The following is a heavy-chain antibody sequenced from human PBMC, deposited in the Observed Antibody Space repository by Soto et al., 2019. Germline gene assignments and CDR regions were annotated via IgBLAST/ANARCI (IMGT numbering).Heavy chain of an antibody. CDR1: GGTFSSYA. V-gene: IGHV1-69*13. CDR3: ARERNSDFWSGYLDY. Sequence: ASVKVSCKAPGGTFSSYAISWVRQAPGQGLEWMGGIIPIFGTANYAQKFQGRVTITADESTSTAYMELSSLRSEDTAVYYCARERNSDFWSGYLDYWGQGTLVTVSS. D-gene: IGHD3-3*01. CDR2: IIPIFGTA. J-gene: IGHJ4*02.